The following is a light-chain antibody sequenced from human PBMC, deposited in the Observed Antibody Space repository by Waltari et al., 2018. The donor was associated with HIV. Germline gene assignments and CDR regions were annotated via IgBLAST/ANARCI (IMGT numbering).Light chain of an antibody. Sequence: QSVLTQPPSVSGAPGQRVTTSCTVSSSNIGARYDVHSYQHVPGTAPKLLIYSNNNRPTGVPGLPAASTSGASPSLAIMGLQAEDEADYSCQSYDSSLTGSVFGGGTKLTVL. CDR3: QSYDSSLTGSV. CDR2: SNN. J-gene: IGLJ2*01. CDR1: SSNIGARYD. V-gene: IGLV1-40*01.